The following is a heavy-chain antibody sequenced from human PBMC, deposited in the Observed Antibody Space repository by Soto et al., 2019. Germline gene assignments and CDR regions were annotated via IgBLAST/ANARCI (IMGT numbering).Heavy chain of an antibody. CDR3: ARTSPVAGGFDY. CDR2: IYYTI. CDR1: GGSISNYY. D-gene: IGHD6-19*01. Sequence: QVQLQESGPGLVKPSETLSLTCTVSGGSISNYYWSWIRQAPGKRLEWIGYIYYTINYNPSLKSRVPIPAXXSQKQISLKLTSVTAADTAVYYCARTSPVAGGFDYWGQGTLVTVSS. J-gene: IGHJ4*02. V-gene: IGHV4-59*01.